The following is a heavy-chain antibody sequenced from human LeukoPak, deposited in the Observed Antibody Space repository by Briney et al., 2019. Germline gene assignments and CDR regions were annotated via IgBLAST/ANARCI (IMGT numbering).Heavy chain of an antibody. J-gene: IGHJ3*02. Sequence: SETLSLTCTVSGGSISSGGFYWGWIRQRPGNLEWIGYIYYSGSTYYNPSLKSRVTISVDTSKNQFSLKLSSVTTADTAIYYCASTSVGYYAFDIWGQGTMVTVSS. D-gene: IGHD5-12*01. CDR1: GGSISSGGFY. CDR2: IYYSGST. V-gene: IGHV4-31*03. CDR3: ASTSVGYYAFDI.